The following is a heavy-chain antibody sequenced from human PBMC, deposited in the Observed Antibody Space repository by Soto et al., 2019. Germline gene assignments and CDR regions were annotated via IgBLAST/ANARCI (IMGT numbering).Heavy chain of an antibody. Sequence: EVQLVESGGGLVKPGGSLRLSCAASGFTFSNAWMSWVRQAPGKGLEWVGRIKSKTDGGTTDYAAPVKGRFTISRDDSNNTPYLQMNTLKTEDTAVYYCTTDQTQWRNFDYWVHGTLVTVSS. CDR3: TTDQTQWRNFDY. CDR1: GFTFSNAW. CDR2: IKSKTDGGTT. J-gene: IGHJ4*01. D-gene: IGHD6-19*01. V-gene: IGHV3-15*01.